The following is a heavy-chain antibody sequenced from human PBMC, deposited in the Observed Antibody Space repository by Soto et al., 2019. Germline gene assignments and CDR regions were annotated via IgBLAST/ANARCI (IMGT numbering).Heavy chain of an antibody. CDR3: ARGHCSSTSCYVFGDRYYYMDV. Sequence: QLQLQESGPGLVKPSETLSLTCTVSGGSISSSSYYWGWIRQPPGKGLEWIGSIYYSGSTYYNPSLKSRVTISVDTSKNQFSLKLSSVTAADTAVYYCARGHCSSTSCYVFGDRYYYMDVWGKGTTVTVSS. CDR2: IYYSGST. J-gene: IGHJ6*03. V-gene: IGHV4-39*01. D-gene: IGHD2-2*01. CDR1: GGSISSSSYY.